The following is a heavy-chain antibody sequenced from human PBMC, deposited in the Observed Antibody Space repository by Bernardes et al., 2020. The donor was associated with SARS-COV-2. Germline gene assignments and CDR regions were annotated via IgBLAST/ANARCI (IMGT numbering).Heavy chain of an antibody. CDR1: GGSFSRYY. D-gene: IGHD2-2*01. V-gene: IGHV4-34*01. Sequence: SETLSLTCAVYGGSFSRYYWSWIRQPPGKGLEWIGEISHTGITNSNPSLRSRVTISVATSKSQFSLKLDSVTAADTAVYYCARLQSVPGFFYVSWQYQGLDVWGQGTTVTVSS. J-gene: IGHJ6*02. CDR3: ARLQSVPGFFYVSWQYQGLDV. CDR2: ISHTGIT.